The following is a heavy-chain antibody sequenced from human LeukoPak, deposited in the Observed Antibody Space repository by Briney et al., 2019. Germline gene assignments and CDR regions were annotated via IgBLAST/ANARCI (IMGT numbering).Heavy chain of an antibody. CDR2: ISYDGSNK. V-gene: IGHV3-30*04. CDR1: GFTFSSYA. Sequence: GGSLRLPCAASGFTFSSYAMHWVRQAPGKGLEWVAVISYDGSNKYYADSVKGRFTISRDNSKNTLYLQMNSLRAEDTAVYYCAREATLEGAFDIWGQGTMVTVSS. CDR3: AREATLEGAFDI. J-gene: IGHJ3*02.